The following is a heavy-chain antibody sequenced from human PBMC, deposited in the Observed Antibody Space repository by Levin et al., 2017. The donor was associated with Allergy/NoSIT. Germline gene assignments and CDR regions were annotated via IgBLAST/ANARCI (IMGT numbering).Heavy chain of an antibody. V-gene: IGHV3-23*01. D-gene: IGHD1-26*01. J-gene: IGHJ2*01. Sequence: GGSLRLSCAASGFTFASYAMSWVRQAPGKGLEWVSAISGSGVYTYYADSVKGRFTISRDNSKNTLYLQMYSLRAEDTALYYCAKECATVGQGFFDHWGRGPLVTVSS. CDR3: AKECATVGQGFFDH. CDR2: ISGSGVYT. CDR1: GFTFASYA.